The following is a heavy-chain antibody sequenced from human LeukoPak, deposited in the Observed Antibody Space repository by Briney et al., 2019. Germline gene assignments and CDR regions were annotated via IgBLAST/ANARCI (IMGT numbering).Heavy chain of an antibody. Sequence: PSETLSLTCAVYGGAFSGYYWSWIRQPPGKGLEWIGEINHSGSTNYNPSLKSRVTISVDTPKKQFSLKLSSVTAADTAVYYCARVRSGWTQXXFDYWGQGXLVTVSS. D-gene: IGHD6-19*01. CDR2: INHSGST. V-gene: IGHV4-34*01. J-gene: IGHJ4*02. CDR3: ARVRSGWTQXXFDY. CDR1: GGAFSGYY.